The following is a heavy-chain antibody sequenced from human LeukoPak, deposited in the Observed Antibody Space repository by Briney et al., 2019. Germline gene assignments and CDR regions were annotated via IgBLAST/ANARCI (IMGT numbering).Heavy chain of an antibody. CDR1: GYTFTSYG. D-gene: IGHD6-19*01. Sequence: ASVKVSCKASGYTFTSYGLSWVRQAPGQGLEWMGWISGYNGYTHYAQKLQGRVTMTTDTSTSTAYMELRSLRSDDAAVFYCARTGRGWGNLDYWGQGPWSPSPQ. CDR3: ARTGRGWGNLDY. V-gene: IGHV1-18*01. J-gene: IGHJ4*02. CDR2: ISGYNGYT.